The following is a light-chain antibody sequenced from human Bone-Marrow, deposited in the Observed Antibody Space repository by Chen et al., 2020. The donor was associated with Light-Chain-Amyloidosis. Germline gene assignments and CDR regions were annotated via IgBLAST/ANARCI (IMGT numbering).Light chain of an antibody. J-gene: IGKJ1*01. CDR2: LGS. Sequence: DIVMTQSPLSLPVTPGEPASISCRSSQSLLHSNGYNYVDWYLQKSGQSPQLLIYLGSNRASGVPDRFSGSGSGTDFTLKISRVEAEDVGVYYCMQALQTPRTFGQGTKVEIK. CDR3: MQALQTPRT. CDR1: QSLLHSNGYNY. V-gene: IGKV2-28*01.